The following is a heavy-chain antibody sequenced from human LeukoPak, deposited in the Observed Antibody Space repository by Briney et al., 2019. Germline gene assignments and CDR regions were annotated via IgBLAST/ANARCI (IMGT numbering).Heavy chain of an antibody. D-gene: IGHD1-1*01. Sequence: PGGSLRLSCAASGFTFNIYGMNWVRRAPGKGLEWISYIHGDSAIIHYADSVKGRFTISRDNAKNSVYLHMNSLRVEDTAVYYCMRWNGLTDYWGQGTLVTVSS. V-gene: IGHV3-48*01. CDR1: GFTFNIYG. J-gene: IGHJ4*02. CDR2: IHGDSAII. CDR3: MRWNGLTDY.